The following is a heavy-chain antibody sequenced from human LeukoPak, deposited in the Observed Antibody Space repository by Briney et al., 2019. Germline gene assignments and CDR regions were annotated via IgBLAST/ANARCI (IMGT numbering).Heavy chain of an antibody. Sequence: ASVKVSCKASGYTFISYYIHWVRQVPGQGLEWMGIINPSGGGTSYAQKFQGRVTMTRDTSTSTVYMDLSSLRSEDTAVYYCARVMTTVTYDPFDIWGQGTLVTVSS. CDR1: GYTFISYY. J-gene: IGHJ3*02. CDR2: INPSGGGT. D-gene: IGHD4-17*01. V-gene: IGHV1-46*01. CDR3: ARVMTTVTYDPFDI.